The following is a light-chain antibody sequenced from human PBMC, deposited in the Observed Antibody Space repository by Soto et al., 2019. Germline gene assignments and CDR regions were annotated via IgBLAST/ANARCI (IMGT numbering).Light chain of an antibody. V-gene: IGLV4-60*02. CDR3: ETWDSNTRV. CDR2: VEGSGSN. Sequence: QLVLTQSSSASASLGSSVKLTCTLSSRHSTNIIAWHQQQPGKAPRYLMRVEGSGSNSKGSGVPDRFSGSSSGADRYLTISNLQFEDEADYYCETWDSNTRVFGGGTKVTVL. J-gene: IGLJ2*01. CDR1: SRHSTNI.